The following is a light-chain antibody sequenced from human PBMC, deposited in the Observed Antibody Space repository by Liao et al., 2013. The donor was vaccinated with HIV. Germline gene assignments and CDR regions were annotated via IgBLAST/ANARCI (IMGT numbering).Light chain of an antibody. J-gene: IGLJ3*02. CDR3: QVWDSSGDHPRV. CDR2: YDN. Sequence: SYVLTQPPSVSVAPGKTATITCGGDNIGGRSVHWYQHKPGQAPLLVISYDNDRPSGIPARFSGSNSGNTATLTISRVEGGDEADYYCQVWDSSGDHPRVFGGGTKLTVL. CDR1: NIGGRS. V-gene: IGLV3-21*04.